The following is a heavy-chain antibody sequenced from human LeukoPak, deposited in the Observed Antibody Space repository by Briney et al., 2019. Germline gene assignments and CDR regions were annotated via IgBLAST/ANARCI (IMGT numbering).Heavy chain of an antibody. CDR3: ARDRHYYYMDV. CDR1: GGSISSHY. CDR2: IYYSGST. V-gene: IGHV4-59*11. Sequence: SETLSLTCTVSGGSISSHYWSWIRQPPGKGLEWIGYIYYSGSTNYNPSLKSRVTIPVDTSKNQFSLKLSSVTAADTAVYYCARDRHYYYMDVWGKGTTVTVSS. J-gene: IGHJ6*03.